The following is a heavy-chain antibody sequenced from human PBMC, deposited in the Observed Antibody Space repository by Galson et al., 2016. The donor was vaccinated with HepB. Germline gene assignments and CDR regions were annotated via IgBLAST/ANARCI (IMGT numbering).Heavy chain of an antibody. V-gene: IGHV3-33*01. Sequence: SLRLSCAASGFTFSTYGMHWVRQAPGKGLEWVAVIWHDGSNKYYADSVKGRFTISRDNSKNTLFLQMNSLRDEDTAVYFCARAAGDYGNDGFPNFDYWGQGTLVTVSS. CDR2: IWHDGSNK. CDR3: ARAAGDYGNDGFPNFDY. J-gene: IGHJ4*02. D-gene: IGHD4-17*01. CDR1: GFTFSTYG.